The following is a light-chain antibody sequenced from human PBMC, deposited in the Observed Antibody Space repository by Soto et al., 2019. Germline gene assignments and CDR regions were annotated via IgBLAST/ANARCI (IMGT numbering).Light chain of an antibody. CDR2: GAS. CDR3: QQYNNWPRAT. Sequence: ETVMTQSPATLSVSPGDRVTLSCRASQTVTTNLAWYQQKSGQAPRLLIYGASTRATGIPARFSGSGSGTEFNLTISSLQSEDFGVYYCQQYNNWPRATFGGGTKVDI. V-gene: IGKV3-15*01. J-gene: IGKJ4*01. CDR1: QTVTTN.